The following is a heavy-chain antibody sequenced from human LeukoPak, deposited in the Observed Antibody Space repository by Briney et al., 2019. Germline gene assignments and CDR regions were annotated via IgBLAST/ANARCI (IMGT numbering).Heavy chain of an antibody. V-gene: IGHV4-4*02. CDR1: GGSISSNNW. CDR3: AKKDRTSGGFDY. J-gene: IGHJ4*02. CDR2: IYHSGST. D-gene: IGHD1-14*01. Sequence: SGTLSLTCAVSGGSISSNNWWSWVRQPPGKGLEWIGEIYHSGSTTYNPSLKSRVTISVDKSKNQFSLELSSVAAADTAVYFCAKKDRTSGGFDYWGQGTLVTVPS.